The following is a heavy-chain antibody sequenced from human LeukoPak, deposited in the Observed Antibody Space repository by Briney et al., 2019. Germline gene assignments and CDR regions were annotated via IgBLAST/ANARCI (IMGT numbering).Heavy chain of an antibody. J-gene: IGHJ4*02. CDR1: GYIFISYG. Sequence: ASVKVSCKASGYIFISYGINWVRQAPGQGLEWMGWISAYDGNTNYAQKLQGRVTMTRDTSTSTGYMDLKSLRSDDTAVYYCARSPNILTAINDYWGQGTLVTVSS. V-gene: IGHV1-18*01. D-gene: IGHD3-9*01. CDR2: ISAYDGNT. CDR3: ARSPNILTAINDY.